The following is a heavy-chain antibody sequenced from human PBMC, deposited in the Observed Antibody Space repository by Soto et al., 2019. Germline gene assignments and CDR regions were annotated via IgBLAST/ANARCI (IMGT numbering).Heavy chain of an antibody. J-gene: IGHJ6*02. CDR1: GGSIISTHW. V-gene: IGHV4-4*02. CDR3: ATNSYYSLGV. Sequence: QVQLQESGPGLVKPSGTLSLTCTVSGGSIISTHWWNWVRQPPGKGLEWIGEVFHSGSTNYNPSLKSRVTVSVDQSTNQFSLKLSSVTAADTAVYYCATNSYYSLGVWGPGTTVTVSS. CDR2: VFHSGST.